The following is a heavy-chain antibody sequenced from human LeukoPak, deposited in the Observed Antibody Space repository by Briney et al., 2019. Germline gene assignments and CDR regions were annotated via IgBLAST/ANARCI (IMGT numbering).Heavy chain of an antibody. J-gene: IGHJ4*02. Sequence: GESLKISCKGSGYTFATYWIGWVRQMPGKGLEWMGIIYPSDSDTRYSPSFQGQVTFSADKSITTAYLQWSSLKASDTAMYYCARHDDGAVDYWGQGTLVTVSS. D-gene: IGHD3-3*01. CDR2: IYPSDSDT. CDR1: GYTFATYW. CDR3: ARHDDGAVDY. V-gene: IGHV5-51*01.